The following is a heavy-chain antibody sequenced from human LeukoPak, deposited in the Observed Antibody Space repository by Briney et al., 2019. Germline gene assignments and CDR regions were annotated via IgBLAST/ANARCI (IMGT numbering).Heavy chain of an antibody. CDR3: AKDRIAMIVYDLDN. J-gene: IGHJ4*02. V-gene: IGHV3-23*01. Sequence: GGSLRLSCAASGFTFSSYAMSWVRQAPGKGLEWVLAITGSAGSTYYADSVKGRFTISRDNSKHTLYLQMNSLRAEDTAVYYCAKDRIAMIVYDLDNWGQGTLVAVSS. CDR1: GFTFSSYA. CDR2: ITGSAGST. D-gene: IGHD3-22*01.